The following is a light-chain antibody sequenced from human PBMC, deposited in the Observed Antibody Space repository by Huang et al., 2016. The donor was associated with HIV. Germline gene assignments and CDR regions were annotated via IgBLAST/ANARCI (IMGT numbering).Light chain of an antibody. CDR2: AAS. J-gene: IGKJ3*01. V-gene: IGKV1-8*01. CDR1: QDINNF. CDR3: QQYDIHPLT. Sequence: IRMTQSPSSLSASTGDRVTITCRANQDINNFLAWYQQRPGRVPKLLIDAASTLQSGVHSRFSGNGSGTDFTLTIGCLHSEDVATYYCQQYDIHPLTFGPGTRVDIK.